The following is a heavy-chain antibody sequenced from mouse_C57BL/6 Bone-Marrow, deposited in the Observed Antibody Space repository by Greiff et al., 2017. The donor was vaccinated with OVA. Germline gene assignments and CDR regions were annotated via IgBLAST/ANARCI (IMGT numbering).Heavy chain of an antibody. CDR3: ARRSNCYYYAMDY. V-gene: IGHV5-6*02. CDR2: ISSGGSYT. D-gene: IGHD4-1*01. Sequence: EVKLMESGGDLVKPGGSLKLSCAASGFTFSSYGMSWVRQTPDKRLEWVATISSGGSYTYYPDSVKGRFTISRDNAKNTLYLQMSSLKSEDTAMYYCARRSNCYYYAMDYWGQGTSVTVSS. CDR1: GFTFSSYG. J-gene: IGHJ4*01.